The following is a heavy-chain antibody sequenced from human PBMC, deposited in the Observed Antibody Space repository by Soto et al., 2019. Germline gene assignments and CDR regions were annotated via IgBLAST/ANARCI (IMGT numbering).Heavy chain of an antibody. J-gene: IGHJ5*02. CDR1: GGSISSGGYY. V-gene: IGHV4-31*03. CDR3: ARVAGYNGYTWFDP. CDR2: IYYSGST. D-gene: IGHD3-10*01. Sequence: KPSETRSLTCTVSGGSISSGGYYWSWIRQHPGKGLEWIGYIYYSGSTYYNPSLKSRGTISVDTSKNQFSLKLSSVTAGDKDVYYCARVAGYNGYTWFDPWGQGTLVTVS.